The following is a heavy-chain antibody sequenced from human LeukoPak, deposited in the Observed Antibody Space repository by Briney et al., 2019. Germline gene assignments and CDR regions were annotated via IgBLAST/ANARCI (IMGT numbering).Heavy chain of an antibody. CDR1: GFTFSSYD. J-gene: IGHJ6*02. CDR3: ARSKRLWFGEFYYYGMDV. D-gene: IGHD3-10*01. CDR2: IGTAGDT. Sequence: GGSLRLSCAASGFTFSSYDMHWVRQATGKGLEWVSAIGTAGDTYYPGSVKGRFTISRENAKNSLYLQMNSLRAGDTAVYYCARSKRLWFGEFYYYGMDVWGQGTTVTVSS. V-gene: IGHV3-13*01.